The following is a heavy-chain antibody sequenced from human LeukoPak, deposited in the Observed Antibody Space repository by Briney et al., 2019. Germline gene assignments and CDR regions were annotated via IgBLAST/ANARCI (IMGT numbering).Heavy chain of an antibody. D-gene: IGHD2-2*01. CDR1: GGSISSYC. Sequence: SETLSLTCTVSGGSISSYCWTWIRQPPGKGLEWVGYIHYSGNTNYNPSLTGRVTISVDTSKIQISLKLSSVTAADTAVYFCARLGFCTSSRCLPDYWGQGALVTVSS. CDR3: ARLGFCTSSRCLPDY. V-gene: IGHV4-59*08. CDR2: IHYSGNT. J-gene: IGHJ4*02.